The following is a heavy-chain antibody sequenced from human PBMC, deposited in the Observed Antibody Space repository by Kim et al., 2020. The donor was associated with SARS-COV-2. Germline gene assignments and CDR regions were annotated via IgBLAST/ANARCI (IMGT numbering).Heavy chain of an antibody. J-gene: IGHJ4*02. CDR3: ARTSRNPEF. CDR1: GFTFSDYY. Sequence: LSLTCAASGFTFSDYYMSWIRQAPGKGLEYISFISSSGTTTYYADSVRGRFTMSRDNAKNSLYLQMNTLRAEDTAVYYCARTSRNPEFWGQGTLVTV. V-gene: IGHV3-11*01. CDR2: ISSSGTTT. D-gene: IGHD3-10*01.